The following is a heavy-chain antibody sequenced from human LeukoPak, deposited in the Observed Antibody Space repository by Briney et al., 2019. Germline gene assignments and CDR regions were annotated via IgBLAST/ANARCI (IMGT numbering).Heavy chain of an antibody. CDR1: GGSISSYY. V-gene: IGHV4-59*12. CDR3: ARAPRRITIFGVVIIKFDP. CDR2: IYYSGST. Sequence: PSETLSLTCTVSGGSISSYYWSWIRQPPGKGLEWIGYIYYSGSTNYNPSLKSRVTISVDTSKNQFSLKLSSVTAADTAVYYCARAPRRITIFGVVIIKFDPWGQGTLVTVSS. J-gene: IGHJ5*02. D-gene: IGHD3-3*01.